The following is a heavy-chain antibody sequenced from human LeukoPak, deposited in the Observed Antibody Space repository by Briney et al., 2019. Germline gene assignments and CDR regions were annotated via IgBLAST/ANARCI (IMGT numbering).Heavy chain of an antibody. J-gene: IGHJ4*02. Sequence: TLSLTCTVSGGSISSGGYYWSWIRQHPGKGLEWIGYIYYSGSTYYNPSLKSRVTISVDTSKNQFSLKLSSVTAADTAVYYCARRNSGYDYVLDYWGQGTLVTVSS. D-gene: IGHD5-12*01. CDR2: IYYSGST. V-gene: IGHV4-31*03. CDR1: GGSISSGGYY. CDR3: ARRNSGYDYVLDY.